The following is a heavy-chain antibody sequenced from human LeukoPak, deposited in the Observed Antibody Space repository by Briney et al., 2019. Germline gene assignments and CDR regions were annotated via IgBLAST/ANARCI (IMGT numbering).Heavy chain of an antibody. CDR2: VNSDGSST. D-gene: IGHD2-21*01. Sequence: GGSLRLSCAASGFTFSSYWMHWVRQAPGKGLVWVSRVNSDGSSTTYADSVKGRFTISRDNAKNTLYLQMNSLRAEDTAVYYCAKRPNCRGECFWGQGTLVTVSS. J-gene: IGHJ4*02. CDR3: AKRPNCRGECF. CDR1: GFTFSSYW. V-gene: IGHV3-74*03.